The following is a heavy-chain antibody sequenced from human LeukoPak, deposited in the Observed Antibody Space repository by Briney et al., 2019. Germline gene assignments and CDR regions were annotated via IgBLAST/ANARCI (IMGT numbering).Heavy chain of an antibody. CDR3: ARMHCSGGSCHSVWYYFDY. CDR1: GFTFSSYS. V-gene: IGHV3-21*01. CDR2: ISSSSSCI. J-gene: IGHJ4*02. D-gene: IGHD2-15*01. Sequence: GGSLRLSCAASGFTFSSYSMNWVRQAPGKGLEWVSSISSSSSCIYYADSVKGRFTISRDNAKNSLYLQMNSLRAEDTAVYYCARMHCSGGSCHSVWYYFDYWGQGTLVTVSS.